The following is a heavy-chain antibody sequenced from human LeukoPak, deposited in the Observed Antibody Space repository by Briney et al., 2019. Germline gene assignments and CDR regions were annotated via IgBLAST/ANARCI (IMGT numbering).Heavy chain of an antibody. D-gene: IGHD3-10*01. CDR1: GGSISSGGYS. CDR2: IHHSGST. V-gene: IGHV4-30-2*01. Sequence: PSETLSLTCAVSGGSISSGGYSWSWIRQPPGKGLEWIGYIHHSGSTYYNPSLKSRVTISVDRSKNQFSLKLSSVTAADTAVYYCARGRDYYGSGSYYTSWGQGTLVTVSS. J-gene: IGHJ5*02. CDR3: ARGRDYYGSGSYYTS.